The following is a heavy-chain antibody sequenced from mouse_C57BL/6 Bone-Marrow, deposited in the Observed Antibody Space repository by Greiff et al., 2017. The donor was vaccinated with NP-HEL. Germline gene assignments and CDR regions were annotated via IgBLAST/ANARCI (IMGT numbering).Heavy chain of an antibody. CDR2: IYLGNGYT. J-gene: IGHJ1*03. D-gene: IGHD1-3*01. CDR3: ARKWTWERYFDV. V-gene: IGHV1-58*01. Sequence: EVQLQQSGAELVRPGSSVKMSCKTSGYTFTSYGINWVKQRPGQGLEWIGYIYLGNGYTEYNEKFKGKATLTSDTSSSTAYMQLSSLTSEDSAIYVCARKWTWERYFDVWGTGTTVTVSS. CDR1: GYTFTSYG.